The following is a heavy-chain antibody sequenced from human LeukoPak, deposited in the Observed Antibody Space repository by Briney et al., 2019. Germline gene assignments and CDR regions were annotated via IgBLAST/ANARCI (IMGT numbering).Heavy chain of an antibody. Sequence: SETLSLTCTVAGGSISSYYWSWIRQPPGKGLEWIGYIYYSGSTNYNPSLKSRVTISVDTSKNQFSLKLSRVTAADTAVYYCARASYYYDSSGYYYFDYWGQGTLVTVSS. J-gene: IGHJ4*02. V-gene: IGHV4-59*01. CDR2: IYYSGST. CDR3: ARASYYYDSSGYYYFDY. D-gene: IGHD3-22*01. CDR1: GGSISSYY.